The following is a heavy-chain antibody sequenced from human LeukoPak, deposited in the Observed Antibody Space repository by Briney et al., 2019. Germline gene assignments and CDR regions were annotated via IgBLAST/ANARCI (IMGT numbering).Heavy chain of an antibody. D-gene: IGHD3-22*01. Sequence: SETLSLTCTVSGGSISSSSYYWGWIRQPPGKGLEWIGSIYYSGSTYYNPSLKSRVTISVDTSKNQFSLKLSSVTAADTAVYYCASIPYYDSSGYVHYGGQGTLVTVSS. V-gene: IGHV4-39*01. CDR2: IYYSGST. CDR1: GGSISSSSYY. CDR3: ASIPYYDSSGYVHY. J-gene: IGHJ4*02.